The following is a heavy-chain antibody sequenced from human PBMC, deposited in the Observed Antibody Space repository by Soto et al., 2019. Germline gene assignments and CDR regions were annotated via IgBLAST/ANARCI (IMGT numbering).Heavy chain of an antibody. CDR3: LKRRGAGYFDL. CDR1: GFTFKNFA. CDR2: IGGTSGST. J-gene: IGHJ2*01. Sequence: EVQLLESGGGLVQSGGSLRLSCAASGFTFKNFAMGWVRRAPGKGLEWVSAIGGTSGSTYYADSVKGRFTISRDNSKNTLYLQLNSLRAEDTAIYYCLKRRGAGYFDLWGRGTLVTVSS. V-gene: IGHV3-23*01. D-gene: IGHD1-26*01.